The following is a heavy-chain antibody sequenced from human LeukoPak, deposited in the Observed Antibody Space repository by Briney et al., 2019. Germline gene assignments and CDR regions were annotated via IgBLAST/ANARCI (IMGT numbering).Heavy chain of an antibody. V-gene: IGHV4-34*01. CDR2: INHSGST. CDR3: ARASSNSFDY. CDR1: GGSFSGCY. Sequence: SETLSLTCAVYGGSFSGCYWSWIRQPPGKGLEWIGEINHSGSTNYNPSLKSRVTISVDTSKNQFSLKLSSVTAADTAVYYCARASSNSFDYWGQGTLVTVSS. D-gene: IGHD6-13*01. J-gene: IGHJ4*02.